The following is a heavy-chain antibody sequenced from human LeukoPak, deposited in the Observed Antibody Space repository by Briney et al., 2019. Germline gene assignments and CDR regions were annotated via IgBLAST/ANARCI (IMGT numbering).Heavy chain of an antibody. D-gene: IGHD3-3*01. CDR2: IYTSGST. CDR1: GDSINDYY. J-gene: IGHJ3*02. CDR3: ASNFWSGYYTSFDAFDI. Sequence: PSETLSLTCTVSGDSINDYYWNWIRQPPGKGLEWIGYIYTSGSTNYNPSLKSRVTISVDTSKNQFSLKLSSVTAADTAVYYCASNFWSGYYTSFDAFDIWGHGTMVTVSS. V-gene: IGHV4-4*08.